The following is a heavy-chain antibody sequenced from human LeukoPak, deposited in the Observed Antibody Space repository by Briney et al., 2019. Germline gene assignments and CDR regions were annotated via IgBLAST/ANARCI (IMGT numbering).Heavy chain of an antibody. CDR1: GGSFSGYH. CDR2: VNYGEST. CDR3: ARELITKADAFDI. J-gene: IGHJ3*02. D-gene: IGHD1-20*01. V-gene: IGHV4-34*01. Sequence: SETLSLTCAVYGGSFSGYHWSWIRQPPGKGLEWIGGVNYGESTNYNPSLKSRVTISVDTSKNQFSLKLTSVTAADTAVYYCARELITKADAFDIWGQGTMVTVSS.